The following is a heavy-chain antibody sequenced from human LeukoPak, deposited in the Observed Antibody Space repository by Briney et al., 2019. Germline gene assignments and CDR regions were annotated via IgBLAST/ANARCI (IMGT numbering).Heavy chain of an antibody. Sequence: SETLSLTCTVSGYSISSGYYWGWIRQPPGKGLERIGSIYHSGKTYYNPSLKSPVSISVDTSKNQFSLKLTSVTATDTAVYYCAREGDSSSVGWFDPWGQGTLVTVSS. V-gene: IGHV4-38-2*02. CDR2: IYHSGKT. CDR3: AREGDSSSVGWFDP. J-gene: IGHJ5*02. CDR1: GYSISSGYY. D-gene: IGHD6-13*01.